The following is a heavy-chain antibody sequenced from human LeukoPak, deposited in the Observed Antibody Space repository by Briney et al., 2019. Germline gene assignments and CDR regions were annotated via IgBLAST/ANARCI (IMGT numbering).Heavy chain of an antibody. V-gene: IGHV3-21*01. J-gene: IGHJ4*02. CDR3: ARVGVFDPDCGGECYRFDH. CDR1: VLTFSRYI. D-gene: IGHD2-21*01. CDR2: INSSCCHI. Sequence: GGSLRLSCAASVLTFSRYIMNWVRPPPRRGVEWVSSINSSCCHIYYSDSVKGRFTTSRDNIMNSLYLQMSTLRIDDTAIYYWARVGVFDPDCGGECYRFDHWGQGTLVAVSS.